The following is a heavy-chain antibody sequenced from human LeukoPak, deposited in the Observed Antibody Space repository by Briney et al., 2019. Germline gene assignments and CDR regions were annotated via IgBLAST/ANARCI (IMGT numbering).Heavy chain of an antibody. CDR1: GGSISSSSYY. CDR2: IYYSGST. Sequence: PSETLSLTCTVSGGSISSSSYYWGWIRQPPGKGLEWIGSIYYSGSTYYNPSLKSRVTISVDTSKNQFSLKLSSVTAADTAVYYCAREGSLYYDFWSGYYHNWFDPWGQGTLVTVSS. J-gene: IGHJ5*02. D-gene: IGHD3-3*01. V-gene: IGHV4-39*07. CDR3: AREGSLYYDFWSGYYHNWFDP.